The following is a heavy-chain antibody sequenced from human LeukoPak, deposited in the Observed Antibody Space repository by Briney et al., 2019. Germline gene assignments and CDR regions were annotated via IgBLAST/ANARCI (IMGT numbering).Heavy chain of an antibody. CDR2: IRSQIYGGTP. CDR3: AKDRYGSGSPSGY. D-gene: IGHD3-10*01. V-gene: IGHV3-49*04. Sequence: GGSLRLSCTGSGFTFGDYALTWVRQAPGKGLEGVGFIRSQIYGGTPEYAASVKGRFTISREDSEGVAYLQMNSLKTEDTAVYYCAKDRYGSGSPSGYWGQGTLLSVSS. J-gene: IGHJ4*02. CDR1: GFTFGDYA.